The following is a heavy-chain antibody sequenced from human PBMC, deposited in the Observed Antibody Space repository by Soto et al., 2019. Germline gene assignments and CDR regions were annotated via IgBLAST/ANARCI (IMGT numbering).Heavy chain of an antibody. Sequence: GGSLRLSCAASGFTFSSYSMNWVRQAPGKGLEWVSSISSSSSYIYYADSVKGRFTISRDNAKNSLYLQMNSLRAEDTAVYYCARAGGSGSPYYYGMDVWGQGTSVTVSS. CDR1: GFTFSSYS. D-gene: IGHD1-26*01. V-gene: IGHV3-21*01. CDR2: ISSSSSYI. CDR3: ARAGGSGSPYYYGMDV. J-gene: IGHJ6*02.